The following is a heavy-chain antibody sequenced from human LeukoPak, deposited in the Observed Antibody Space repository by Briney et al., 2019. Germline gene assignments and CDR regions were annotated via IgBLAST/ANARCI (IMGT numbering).Heavy chain of an antibody. CDR2: IYYSGST. CDR3: ARSPPIRYFDWSSDAFDI. V-gene: IGHV4-59*01. J-gene: IGHJ3*02. D-gene: IGHD3-9*01. Sequence: SETLSLTCTVSGGSISSYYWSWIRQPPGKGLEWIGYIYYSGSTNYNPSLKSRVTISVDTSKNQFSLKLSSVTAADTAVYYCARSPPIRYFDWSSDAFDIWGQGTMVTVSS. CDR1: GGSISSYY.